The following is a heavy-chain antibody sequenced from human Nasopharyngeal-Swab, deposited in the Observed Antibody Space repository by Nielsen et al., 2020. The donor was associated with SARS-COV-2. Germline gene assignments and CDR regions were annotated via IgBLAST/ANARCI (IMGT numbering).Heavy chain of an antibody. CDR3: ARDYYGSGSYYYYYYGMDV. CDR1: GYTSTSYG. CDR2: ISAYNGNT. V-gene: IGHV1-18*01. D-gene: IGHD3-10*01. Sequence: ASVKVSCKASGYTSTSYGISWVRQAPGQGLEWMGWISAYNGNTNYAQKLQGRVTMTTDTSTSTAYMELRSLRSDDTAVYYRARDYYGSGSYYYYYYGMDVWGQGTTVTVSS. J-gene: IGHJ6*02.